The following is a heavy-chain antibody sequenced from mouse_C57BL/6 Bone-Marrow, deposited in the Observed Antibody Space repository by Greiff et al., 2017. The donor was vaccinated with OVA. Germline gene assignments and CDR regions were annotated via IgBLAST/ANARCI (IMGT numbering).Heavy chain of an antibody. J-gene: IGHJ2*01. CDR3: TTLRWLLRGY. CDR1: GFNIKDDY. Sequence: DVQLQESGAELVRPGASVKLSCTASGFNIKDDYMHWVKQRPEQGLEWIGWIDPENGDTEYASKFQGKATITADTSSNTAYLQLSSLTSEDTAVYYCTTLRWLLRGYWGQGTTLTVSS. D-gene: IGHD2-3*01. CDR2: IDPENGDT. V-gene: IGHV14-4*01.